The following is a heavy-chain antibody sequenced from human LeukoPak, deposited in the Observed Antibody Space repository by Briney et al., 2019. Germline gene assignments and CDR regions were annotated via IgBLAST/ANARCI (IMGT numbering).Heavy chain of an antibody. CDR1: GGTFSSYA. J-gene: IGHJ4*02. CDR3: ARGVTIFGVVGLNFDY. D-gene: IGHD3-3*01. V-gene: IGHV1-18*01. CDR2: ISAYNGNT. Sequence: ASVKVSCKASGGTFSSYAISWVRQAPGQGLEWMGWISAYNGNTNYAQKLQGRVTMTTDTSTSTAYMELRSLRSDDTAVYYCARGVTIFGVVGLNFDYWGQGTLVTVSS.